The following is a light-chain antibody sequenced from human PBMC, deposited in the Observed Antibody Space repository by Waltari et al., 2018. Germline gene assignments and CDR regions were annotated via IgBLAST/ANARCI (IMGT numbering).Light chain of an antibody. J-gene: IGKJ4*01. CDR2: DAT. CDR1: QGVSMY. CDR3: QQRSNWPMT. V-gene: IGKV3-11*01. Sequence: EVVLIQSPATLSLSPGDTATLSCRASQGVSMYLAWYQHRPGQGPRLLIYDATNRATGIPARFGGSGSGTDFTLTISSLDPEDFAVYFCQQRSNWPMTFGGGTKVEIK.